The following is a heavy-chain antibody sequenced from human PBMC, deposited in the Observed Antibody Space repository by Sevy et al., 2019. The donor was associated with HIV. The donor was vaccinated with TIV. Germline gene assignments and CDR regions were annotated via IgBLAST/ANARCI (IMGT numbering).Heavy chain of an antibody. V-gene: IGHV3-66*01. CDR1: GFTISGNY. Sequence: GGSLRLSCAASGFTISGNYMSWVRQAPGKGLEWVSGIFSGGNTYFADSVKGRFTISRDNSKNTLSLQMNSLSAEDTAVYYCARAVEDYSDSSAWDWYFDLWGRGTLVTVSS. CDR3: ARAVEDYSDSSAWDWYFDL. D-gene: IGHD3-22*01. CDR2: IFSGGNT. J-gene: IGHJ2*01.